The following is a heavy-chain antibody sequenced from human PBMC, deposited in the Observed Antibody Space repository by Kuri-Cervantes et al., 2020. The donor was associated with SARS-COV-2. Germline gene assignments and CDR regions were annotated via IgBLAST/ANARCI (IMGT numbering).Heavy chain of an antibody. CDR2: INPDGSYT. V-gene: IGHV3-74*01. CDR3: ARYRAIPGGGLDY. Sequence: ETLSLTCAASGFTFSGHWIHWVRQAPGKGLVWVSRINPDGSYTNNADSVKGRFTLSRDNAKNSLYLQMNSLRAEDTAVYYCARYRAIPGGGLDYWGQGTLVTVSS. D-gene: IGHD2-2*01. J-gene: IGHJ4*02. CDR1: GFTFSGHW.